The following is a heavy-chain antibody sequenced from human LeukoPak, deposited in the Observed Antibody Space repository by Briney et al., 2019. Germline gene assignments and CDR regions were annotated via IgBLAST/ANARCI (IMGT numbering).Heavy chain of an antibody. CDR1: GFTFSSYS. V-gene: IGHV3-21*01. Sequence: PGGSLRLSCAASGFTFSSYSMNXVRQAPGKGLXWVSSISSSSSYIYYADSVKGRFTISRDNAKNSLYLQMNSLRAEDTAVYYCARADYYDSSGYLGDYWGQGTLVTVSS. J-gene: IGHJ4*02. D-gene: IGHD3-22*01. CDR3: ARADYYDSSGYLGDY. CDR2: ISSSSSYI.